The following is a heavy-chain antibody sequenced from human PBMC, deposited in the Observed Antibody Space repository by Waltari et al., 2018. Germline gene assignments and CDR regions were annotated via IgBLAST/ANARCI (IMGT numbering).Heavy chain of an antibody. CDR3: ARLLWFGELSQFDY. Sequence: QPPGKGLEWIGSIYYSGSTYYNPSLKSRVTISVDTSKNQFSLKLSSVTAADTAVYYCARLLWFGELSQFDYWGQGTLVTVSS. D-gene: IGHD3-10*01. V-gene: IGHV4-39*01. CDR2: IYYSGST. J-gene: IGHJ4*02.